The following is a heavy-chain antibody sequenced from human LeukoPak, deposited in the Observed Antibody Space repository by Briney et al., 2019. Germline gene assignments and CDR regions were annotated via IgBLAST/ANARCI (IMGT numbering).Heavy chain of an antibody. CDR3: VRDGEGVAISVNYWFDP. Sequence: VASVKVSCKASGYTFTSYGISWVRQAPGQGLEWMGWISAYNGNTNYAQKLQGRVTMTTDTSTSTAYMELRGLRSEDTAVYYCVRDGEGVAISVNYWFDPWGQGTLVTVSS. CDR2: ISAYNGNT. CDR1: GYTFTSYG. D-gene: IGHD3-10*01. J-gene: IGHJ5*02. V-gene: IGHV1-18*01.